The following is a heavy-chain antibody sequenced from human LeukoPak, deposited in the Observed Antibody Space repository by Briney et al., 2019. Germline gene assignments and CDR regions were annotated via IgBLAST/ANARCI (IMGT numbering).Heavy chain of an antibody. CDR3: ARGQRITMTD. CDR2: INHSGST. J-gene: IGHJ4*02. Sequence: SETLSLTCAVYGGSFSAYYWSWIRQPPGKGLEWIGEINHSGSTNYNPSLKSRVAISVDTSRNQFSLRLSSVSAADTAVYYCARGQRITMTDWGQGTLVTVSS. D-gene: IGHD3-22*01. V-gene: IGHV4-34*01. CDR1: GGSFSAYY.